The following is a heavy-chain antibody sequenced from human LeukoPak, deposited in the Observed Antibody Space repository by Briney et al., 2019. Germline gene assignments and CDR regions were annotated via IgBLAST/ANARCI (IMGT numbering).Heavy chain of an antibody. CDR2: INPSGGST. CDR1: GYTFISYY. J-gene: IGHJ4*02. Sequence: ASVKDSCKASGYTFISYYMQWVRQAPGQGLEWMRIINPSGGSTSYAQKFQGRVTMTSDTSTSTVYMELSSLRSEDTAVYYCARDGTSVAYWGQGTLVTVSS. V-gene: IGHV1-46*01. CDR3: ARDGTSVAY.